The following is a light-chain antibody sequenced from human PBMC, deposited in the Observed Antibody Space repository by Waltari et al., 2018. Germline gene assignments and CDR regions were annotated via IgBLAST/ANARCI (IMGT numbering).Light chain of an antibody. CDR1: ALHTQY. CDR2: KDS. Sequence: SYELTQPPSVSVSPGQTARHTCSGDALHTQYAYWYQPKPGHAPVLVIYKDSERPSGIPERFSGSSSGTTVTLTISGVQAEDEADYYCQSADSSGTWVFGGGTKLTVL. J-gene: IGLJ2*01. V-gene: IGLV3-25*03. CDR3: QSADSSGTWV.